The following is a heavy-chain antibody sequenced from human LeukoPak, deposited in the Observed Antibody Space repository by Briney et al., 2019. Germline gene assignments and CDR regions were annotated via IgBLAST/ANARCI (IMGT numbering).Heavy chain of an antibody. CDR3: AKGEVGGPNLGFDAFDI. D-gene: IGHD1-26*01. CDR1: GFTFGSYA. V-gene: IGHV3-23*01. Sequence: PGGSLRLSCAASGFTFGSYAMSWVRQAPGKGLEWVSAISGSGGSTYYADSVKGRFTISRDNSKNTLYLQMNSLRAEDTAVYYCAKGEVGGPNLGFDAFDIWGQGTMVTVSS. J-gene: IGHJ3*02. CDR2: ISGSGGST.